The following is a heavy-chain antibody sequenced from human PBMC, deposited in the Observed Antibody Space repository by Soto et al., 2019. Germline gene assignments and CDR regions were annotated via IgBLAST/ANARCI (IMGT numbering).Heavy chain of an antibody. CDR1: GFTFISSF. CDR2: INQDGGVT. J-gene: IGHJ4*02. V-gene: IGHV3-7*03. CDR3: ARYYRGSGRYFFDY. D-gene: IGHD6-19*01. Sequence: GSLRLSCVASGFTFISSFMGWIRQAPGKGLEWVANINQDGGVTYYVDSVEGRFTISRDNTKVSLYLQMNSLRGEDTAIYYCARYYRGSGRYFFDYWGQGTPVTVSS.